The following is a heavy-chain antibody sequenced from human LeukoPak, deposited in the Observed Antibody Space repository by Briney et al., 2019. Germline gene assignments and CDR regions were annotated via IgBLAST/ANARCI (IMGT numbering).Heavy chain of an antibody. CDR3: ASSGWYSYFQQ. D-gene: IGHD6-19*01. J-gene: IGHJ1*01. CDR1: GGSFSGYY. Sequence: SETLSLTCAVYGGSFSGYYWSWIRQPPGKGLEWVGEINHSGSTNYNPSLKSRVTISVDTSKNQSSLKLSSVTAADTAVYYCASSGWYSYFQQWGQGTLVTVSS. CDR2: INHSGST. V-gene: IGHV4-34*01.